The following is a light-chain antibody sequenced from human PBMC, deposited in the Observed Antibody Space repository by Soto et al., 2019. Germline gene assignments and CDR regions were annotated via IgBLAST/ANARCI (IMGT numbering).Light chain of an antibody. CDR3: HQYNKWRPYT. CDR1: QSVNSN. J-gene: IGKJ2*01. CDR2: EAS. Sequence: EIEMTQSPATLSASPGERATISCRASQSVNSNLAWYQQKPGQAPSLLIYEASTWATGVPARFSGSGSGTGFTFTISIRQSEAFAVYYCHQYNKWRPYTFGQGTKLEIK. V-gene: IGKV3-15*01.